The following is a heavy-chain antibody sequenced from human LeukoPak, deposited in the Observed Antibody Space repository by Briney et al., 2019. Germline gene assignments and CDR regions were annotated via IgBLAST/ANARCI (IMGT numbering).Heavy chain of an antibody. CDR1: GGSISSSSYY. D-gene: IGHD5-12*01. CDR2: IYYSGST. CDR3: ARGLSGYGIHTPFDY. J-gene: IGHJ4*02. Sequence: PSETLSLTCTVSGGSISSSSYYWGWIRQPPGKGLEWIGSIYYSGSTYYNPSLKSRVTISVDTSKNQFSLKLSSVTAADTAVYYCARGLSGYGIHTPFDYWGQGTLVTVSS. V-gene: IGHV4-39*01.